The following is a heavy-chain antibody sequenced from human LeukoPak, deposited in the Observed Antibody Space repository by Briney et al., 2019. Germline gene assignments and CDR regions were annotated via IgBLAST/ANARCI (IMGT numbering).Heavy chain of an antibody. CDR1: GGSITSAGYY. J-gene: IGHJ4*02. V-gene: IGHV4-31*03. Sequence: SQTLSLTCTVSGGSITSAGYYGSWIRQRPGKGLEWIGYIYKTGSTYYNPSLKSRVTMSVDTSRNQFSLKLNSVTAADTAVYYCARDVLRWGQGTLVTVSS. CDR2: IYKTGST. CDR3: ARDVLR.